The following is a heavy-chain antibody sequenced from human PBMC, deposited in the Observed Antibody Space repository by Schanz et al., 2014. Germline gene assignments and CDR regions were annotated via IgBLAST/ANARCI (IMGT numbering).Heavy chain of an antibody. CDR2: VNYIGST. V-gene: IGHV4-59*12. J-gene: IGHJ5*01. Sequence: QVQLQESGPGLVKPSETLSLTCTVSAAFISRYYWSWVRQAPGKGLEWIGYVNYIGSTKYNPSLESGVTRSADTAKKKFRLKLTAVTAADTAVYYCARDMVENGFDSWGQGTLVTVSS. CDR1: AAFISRYY. D-gene: IGHD3-10*01. CDR3: ARDMVENGFDS.